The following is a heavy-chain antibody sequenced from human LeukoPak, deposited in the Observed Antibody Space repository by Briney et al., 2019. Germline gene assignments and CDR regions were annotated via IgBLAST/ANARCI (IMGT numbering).Heavy chain of an antibody. CDR3: AGGDDYGDYASDY. V-gene: IGHV4-38-2*02. CDR1: GYSISSGYY. D-gene: IGHD4-17*01. J-gene: IGHJ4*02. CDR2: IYHSGST. Sequence: SETLSLTCTVSGYSISSGYYWGWIRQPPGKGLEWIGSIYHSGSTYYNPSLKSRVTISVDTSKNQFSLKLSSVTAADTAVYYCAGGDDYGDYASDYWGQGTLVTVSS.